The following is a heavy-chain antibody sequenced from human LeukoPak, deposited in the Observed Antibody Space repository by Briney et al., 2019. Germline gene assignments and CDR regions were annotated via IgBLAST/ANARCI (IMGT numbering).Heavy chain of an antibody. Sequence: GGSLRLSCAASGFTCSSYAMTWVRQAPGKGLEWVSVISGNDASTYYADSVKGRFTISRDNSNNTLYLQMNSLRAEDTAVYYCAKGLYFGELLGPCDFWGQGTLVTVSS. D-gene: IGHD3-10*01. CDR2: ISGNDAST. CDR3: AKGLYFGELLGPCDF. J-gene: IGHJ4*02. V-gene: IGHV3-23*01. CDR1: GFTCSSYA.